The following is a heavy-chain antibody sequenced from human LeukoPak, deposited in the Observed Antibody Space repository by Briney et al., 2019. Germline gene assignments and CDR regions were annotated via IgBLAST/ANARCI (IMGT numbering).Heavy chain of an antibody. CDR2: IYSGGST. D-gene: IGHD6-13*01. Sequence: SGGSLRLSCAASGFTVSSNYMSWVRQAPGKGLEWVSVIYSGGSTYYADSVKGRFTISRDNSKNTLYLQMNSLRAEDTAVYYCARDPSNSWYGHYWGQGTLVTVSS. J-gene: IGHJ4*02. CDR1: GFTVSSNY. V-gene: IGHV3-53*01. CDR3: ARDPSNSWYGHY.